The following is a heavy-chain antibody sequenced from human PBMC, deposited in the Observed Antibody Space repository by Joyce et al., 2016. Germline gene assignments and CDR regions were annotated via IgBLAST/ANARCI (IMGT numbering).Heavy chain of an antibody. J-gene: IGHJ1*01. Sequence: QVQLVQSGAEVKKPGSSVKVSCKASGDTFSSYTISWVRQAPGQGLEWMGGIIPIFGTANFAQKVQGRVTITADESTSTAYMELSSLRSEDTAVYFCARGTNCSSTSCYLQYFQHWGQGTLVSVSS. CDR1: GDTFSSYT. V-gene: IGHV1-69*01. CDR3: ARGTNCSSTSCYLQYFQH. CDR2: IIPIFGTA. D-gene: IGHD2-2*01.